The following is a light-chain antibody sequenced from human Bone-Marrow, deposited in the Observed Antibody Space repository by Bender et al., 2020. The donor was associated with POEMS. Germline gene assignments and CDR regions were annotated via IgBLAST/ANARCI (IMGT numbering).Light chain of an antibody. CDR2: AKN. V-gene: IGLV3-19*01. CDR3: NCRDGLNNPLV. CDR1: SLRSCY. Sequence: SSELTQDPAVSVALGQRVRITCRGDSLRSCYASWYQQKPGQAPILVISAKNNRPSGIPDRFSGFNSGNTASLTITGAQAEDEADYYCNCRDGLNNPLVFGTGTKVTVL. J-gene: IGLJ1*01.